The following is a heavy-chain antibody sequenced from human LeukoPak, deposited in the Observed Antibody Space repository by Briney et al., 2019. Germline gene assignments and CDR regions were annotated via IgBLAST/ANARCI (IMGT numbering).Heavy chain of an antibody. CDR2: INPNSGGT. CDR1: GYTLTGYY. D-gene: IGHD6-6*01. J-gene: IGHJ4*02. Sequence: GASVKVSCKASGYTLTGYYMHWVRQAPGQGLEWMGWINPNSGGTNYAQKFQGRVTMTRDTSISTAYMELSRLRSDDTAVYYCASLGYSSSSGKVDYWGQGTLVTVSS. V-gene: IGHV1-2*02. CDR3: ASLGYSSSSGKVDY.